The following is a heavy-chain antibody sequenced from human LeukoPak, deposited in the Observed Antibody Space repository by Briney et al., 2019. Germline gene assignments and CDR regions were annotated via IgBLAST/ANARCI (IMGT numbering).Heavy chain of an antibody. D-gene: IGHD1-26*01. Sequence: ASVKVSCKASGYTFTSYEINWVRQATGQGLEWMGWMNPNSGNTKYSQKFQGRVTITRDTSASTASMELSSLISEDTAVYYCAREGATTTFDYWGQGTLVTVSS. CDR2: MNPNSGNT. V-gene: IGHV1-8*01. CDR1: GYTFTSYE. J-gene: IGHJ4*02. CDR3: AREGATTTFDY.